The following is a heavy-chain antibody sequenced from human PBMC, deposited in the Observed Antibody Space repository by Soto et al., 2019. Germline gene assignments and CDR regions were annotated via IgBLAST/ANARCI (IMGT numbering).Heavy chain of an antibody. V-gene: IGHV3-23*01. J-gene: IGHJ4*02. Sequence: DVQLLESGGALVQPGGSLTLSCVASGFTFTRYGLSWVRQTPGKGLEWVSGINGDGSATYYADSVKGRFTISRDKSKSTLYLQMNSLRAEDTAEYYCAKRGDPKCFDYWGQGTLVTVSS. D-gene: IGHD2-21*02. CDR3: AKRGDPKCFDY. CDR1: GFTFTRYG. CDR2: INGDGSAT.